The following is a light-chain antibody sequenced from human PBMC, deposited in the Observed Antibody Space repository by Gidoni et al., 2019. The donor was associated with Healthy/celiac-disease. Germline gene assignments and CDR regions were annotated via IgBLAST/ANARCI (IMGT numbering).Light chain of an antibody. CDR2: GAS. V-gene: IGKV3-15*01. CDR1: QSVSSN. J-gene: IGKJ2*01. Sequence: ISMTQSPPTLSVSPGERATLSCRASQSVSSNLAWYQQKPGQAPRLLIYGASTRATGIPARFSGSGSGTEFTLTISSLQSEDFAVYYCQQYNNWPPYTFGQGTKLEIK. CDR3: QQYNNWPPYT.